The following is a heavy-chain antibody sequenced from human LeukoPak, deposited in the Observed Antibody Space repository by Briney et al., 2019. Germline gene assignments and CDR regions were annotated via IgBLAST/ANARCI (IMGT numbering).Heavy chain of an antibody. CDR1: GGTFSSYA. Sequence: SVKVSCKASGGTFSSYAISWVRQAPGQGLEWMGGIIPIFGTANYAQKFQGRVTITTDESTSTAYMELGSLRSEDTAVYYCARGIGWGYYDSSGYPFDYWGQGTLVTVSS. CDR2: IIPIFGTA. CDR3: ARGIGWGYYDSSGYPFDY. J-gene: IGHJ4*02. V-gene: IGHV1-69*05. D-gene: IGHD3-22*01.